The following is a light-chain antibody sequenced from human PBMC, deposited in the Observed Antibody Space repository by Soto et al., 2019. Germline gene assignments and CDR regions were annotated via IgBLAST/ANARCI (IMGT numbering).Light chain of an antibody. CDR3: QQSYSTPLT. CDR2: GAS. Sequence: DIQMTQSPSSLSASVGDGVTFTCRASQTISNYLNWYQQKPGKPPKLLIYGASSSQTGVPSRFSGSGSGTDFTLTISSLQPEDFATYYCQQSYSTPLTFGGGTKVEIK. V-gene: IGKV1-39*01. CDR1: QTISNY. J-gene: IGKJ4*01.